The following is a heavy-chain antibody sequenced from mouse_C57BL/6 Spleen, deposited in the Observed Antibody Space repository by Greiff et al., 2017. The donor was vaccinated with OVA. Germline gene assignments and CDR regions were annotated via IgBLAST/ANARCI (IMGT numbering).Heavy chain of an antibody. V-gene: IGHV1-80*01. CDR1: GYAFSSYW. CDR3: ARSSMVTTDWYFDV. Sequence: VQLQESGAELVKPGASVKISCKASGYAFSSYWMNWVKQRPGKGLEWIGQIYPGDGDTNYNGKFKGKATLTADKSSSTAYMQLSSLTSEDSAVYFCARSSMVTTDWYFDVWGTGTTVTVSS. CDR2: IYPGDGDT. D-gene: IGHD2-2*01. J-gene: IGHJ1*03.